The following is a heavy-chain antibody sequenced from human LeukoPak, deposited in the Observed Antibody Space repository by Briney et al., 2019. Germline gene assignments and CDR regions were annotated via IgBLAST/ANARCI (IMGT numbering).Heavy chain of an antibody. CDR1: GYTFTSYG. D-gene: IGHD2-21*02. CDR3: ARVRVVTATVYYYYGMDV. V-gene: IGHV1-18*01. Sequence: AASVKVSCKASGYTFTSYGISWVRQAPGQGLEWMGWISAYNGNTNYAQKLQGRVTMTTDTSTSTAYMELRSLRSDDTAVYYCARVRVVTATVYYYYGMDVWGQGTTVTVSS. CDR2: ISAYNGNT. J-gene: IGHJ6*02.